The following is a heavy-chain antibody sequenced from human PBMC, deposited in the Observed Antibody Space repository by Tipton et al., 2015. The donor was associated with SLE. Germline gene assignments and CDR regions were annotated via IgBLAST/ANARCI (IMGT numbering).Heavy chain of an antibody. D-gene: IGHD3/OR15-3a*01. V-gene: IGHV4-59*08. Sequence: TLSLTCTVSGDSISSDYWTWIRQPPGRGLEWIGYIYYSGSTNYNPSLKSRVTISVDTSKNQFSLKLSSVTAADTAVYYCARAPGLDRDYYYYYYMDVWGKGTTVTVSS. CDR3: ARAPGLDRDYYYYYYMDV. CDR2: IYYSGST. J-gene: IGHJ6*03. CDR1: GDSISSDY.